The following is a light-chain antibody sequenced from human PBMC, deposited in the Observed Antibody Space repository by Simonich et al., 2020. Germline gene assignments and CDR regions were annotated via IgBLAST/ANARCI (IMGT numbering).Light chain of an antibody. J-gene: IGKJ2*01. CDR3: QQYNSYLYT. Sequence: DIQMTQSPSTLSASVGDRDTITCRASQSISSWLAWYQQKPGKAPKLLIYKASSLESGVPSRFSGSVSGTEFTLTISSLQPDDFATYYCQQYNSYLYTFGQGTKLEIK. CDR1: QSISSW. CDR2: KAS. V-gene: IGKV1-5*03.